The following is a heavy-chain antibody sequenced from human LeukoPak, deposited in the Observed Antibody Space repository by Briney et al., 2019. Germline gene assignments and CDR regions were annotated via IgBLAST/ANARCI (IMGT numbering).Heavy chain of an antibody. CDR3: ARDWKYCSGGTCYGGFDY. D-gene: IGHD2-15*01. CDR2: IWYDGSNK. CDR1: GFTFSSYG. V-gene: IGHV3-33*01. J-gene: IGHJ4*02. Sequence: PGGSLRLSCAASGFTFSSYGMHWVRQAPGKGLEWVAVIWYDGSNKYYADSVKGRFTISRDNSKNTLYLQMNSLRAEDTAVYYCARDWKYCSGGTCYGGFDYWGQGTLVTVSS.